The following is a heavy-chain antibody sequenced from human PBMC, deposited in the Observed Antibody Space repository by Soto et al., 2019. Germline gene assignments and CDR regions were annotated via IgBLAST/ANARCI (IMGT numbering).Heavy chain of an antibody. Sequence: MLPETLSLTCTVACGSISSGDYHWTWIRQFPGKGLEWIGAIYYSASTYYNPSLVRRLTISVDTSKNKFSLKLTSVTAADTAVYYCARDSRTPSGGMDVWGQGTTVT. V-gene: IGHV4-30-4*01. J-gene: IGHJ6*02. CDR1: CGSISSGDYH. CDR3: ARDSRTPSGGMDV. CDR2: IYYSAST.